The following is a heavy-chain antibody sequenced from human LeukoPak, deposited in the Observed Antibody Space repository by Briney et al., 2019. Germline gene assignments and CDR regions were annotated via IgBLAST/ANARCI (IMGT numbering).Heavy chain of an antibody. CDR3: ASVGGGSPY. CDR1: GYSISSGHF. J-gene: IGHJ4*02. CDR2: IYGSGTT. V-gene: IGHV4-38-2*02. D-gene: IGHD3-16*01. Sequence: SETLSLTCTVSGYSISSGHFWSWIRQPPGKGLEWIGSIYGSGTTYYEPPLRSRVSISADTSKNHFSLELSSVTAADTAVYYCASVGGGSPYWGQGTLVTVSS.